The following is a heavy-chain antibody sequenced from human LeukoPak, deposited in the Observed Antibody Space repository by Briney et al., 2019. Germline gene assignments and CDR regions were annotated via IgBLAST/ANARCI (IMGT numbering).Heavy chain of an antibody. V-gene: IGHV3-7*01. D-gene: IGHD6-19*01. J-gene: IGHJ5*02. CDR2: IKQDGSEK. CDR1: GFTFSSYA. Sequence: GGSLRLSCAASGFTFSSYAMSWVRQAPGKGLEWVAHIKQDGSEKYYVDSVKGRFTISRDNAKNSLYLQMNSLRAEDTAVYYCARQKSSGPAKWFDPWGQGTLVTVS. CDR3: ARQKSSGPAKWFDP.